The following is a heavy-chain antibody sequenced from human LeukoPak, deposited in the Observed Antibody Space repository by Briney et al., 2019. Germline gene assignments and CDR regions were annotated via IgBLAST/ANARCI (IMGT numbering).Heavy chain of an antibody. CDR3: ARDRYYYDSSGQSDY. CDR1: GFTFSSYA. J-gene: IGHJ4*02. D-gene: IGHD3-22*01. V-gene: IGHV3-23*01. CDR2: ISGSGGST. Sequence: GSLRLSCAASGFTFSSYAMSWVRQAPGKGLEWVSAISGSGGSTYYADSVKGRFTISRDNSKNTLYLQMNSLRAEDTAVYYCARDRYYYDSSGQSDYWGQGTLVTVSS.